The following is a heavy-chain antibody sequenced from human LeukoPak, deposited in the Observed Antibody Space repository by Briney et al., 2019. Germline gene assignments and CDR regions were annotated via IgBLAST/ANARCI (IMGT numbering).Heavy chain of an antibody. V-gene: IGHV3-23*01. CDR2: TTGSSTWT. CDR1: RFTFRTYG. Sequence: PGGSLRLSCEASRFTFRTYGMTWVRQAPGKGLEWVSGTTGSSTWTYYADSVKGRFTISRDNSKNTLHLQMDSLRAEDTAIYYCARELVSLGTGYFDLWGRGTLVTVSS. D-gene: IGHD7-27*01. J-gene: IGHJ2*01. CDR3: ARELVSLGTGYFDL.